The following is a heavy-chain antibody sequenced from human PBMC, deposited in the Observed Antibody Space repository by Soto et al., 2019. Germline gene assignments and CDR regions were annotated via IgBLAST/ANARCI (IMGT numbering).Heavy chain of an antibody. V-gene: IGHV4-39*01. Sequence: QLQLQESGPGLVKPSETLSLTCAVSGASISRTGFHWGWIRQPPGQGLEWIVSIYEGATTFYNSSLKRLVTISADSSKSHFSLKLSSVTAADTAVYYCARRGSGHTFDYWGQGTLVTVSS. CDR3: ARRGSGHTFDY. D-gene: IGHD3-10*01. CDR2: IYEGATT. CDR1: GASISRTGFH. J-gene: IGHJ4*02.